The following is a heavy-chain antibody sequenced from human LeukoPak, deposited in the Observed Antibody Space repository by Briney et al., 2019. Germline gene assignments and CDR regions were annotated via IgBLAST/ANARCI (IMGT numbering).Heavy chain of an antibody. D-gene: IGHD1-1*01. CDR3: ARVAKERVGGVYYFDY. J-gene: IGHJ4*02. CDR2: IGTAGDT. V-gene: IGHV3-13*01. Sequence: PGGSLRLSCAASGFTFSDYDMHWVRQATGKGLEWVSAIGTAGDTYYTGSVKGRFTISRENAKKSLYLQMNSLGAGDTAVYYCARVAKERVGGVYYFDYWGQGTLVTVSS. CDR1: GFTFSDYD.